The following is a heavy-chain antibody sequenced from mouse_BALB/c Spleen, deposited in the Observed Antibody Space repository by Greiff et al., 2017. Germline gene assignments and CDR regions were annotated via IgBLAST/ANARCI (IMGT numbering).Heavy chain of an antibody. Sequence: QVQLQQSGAELVKPGASVKLSCKASGYTFTSYWMHWVKQRPGQGLEWIGEINPSNGRTNYNEKFKSKATLTVDKSSSTAYMQLSSLTSEDSAVYYCARSPYGYFDYWGQGTTLTVSS. CDR2: INPSNGRT. CDR1: GYTFTSYW. D-gene: IGHD1-1*01. CDR3: ARSPYGYFDY. V-gene: IGHV1S81*02. J-gene: IGHJ2*01.